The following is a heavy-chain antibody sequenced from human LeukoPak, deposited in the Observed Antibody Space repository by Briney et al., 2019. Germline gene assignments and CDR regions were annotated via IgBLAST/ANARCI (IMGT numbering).Heavy chain of an antibody. CDR2: ISSSSSYI. CDR3: ARDGLRWPGGTVTSRDGYYMDV. V-gene: IGHV3-21*04. Sequence: GGSLRLSCAASGFTFSSYSMNWVRQAPGKGLEWVSSISSSSSYIYYADSVKGRFTISRDNAKNSLYLQMNSLRAEDTAVYYCARDGLRWPGGTVTSRDGYYMDVWGKGTTVTVSS. D-gene: IGHD4-17*01. J-gene: IGHJ6*03. CDR1: GFTFSSYS.